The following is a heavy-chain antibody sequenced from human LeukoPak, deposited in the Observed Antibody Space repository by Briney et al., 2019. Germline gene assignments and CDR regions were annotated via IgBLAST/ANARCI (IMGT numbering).Heavy chain of an antibody. Sequence: SGGSLRLSCAASGFTFSSYSMNWVRQAPGKGLEWVSYISSSSSTIYYADSVKGRFTISRDNAKNSLYLQMNSLRDEDTAVYYCARDRSYDSSGYYSPGVFDYWGQGTLVTVSS. D-gene: IGHD3-22*01. CDR3: ARDRSYDSSGYYSPGVFDY. CDR1: GFTFSSYS. CDR2: ISSSSSTI. J-gene: IGHJ4*02. V-gene: IGHV3-48*02.